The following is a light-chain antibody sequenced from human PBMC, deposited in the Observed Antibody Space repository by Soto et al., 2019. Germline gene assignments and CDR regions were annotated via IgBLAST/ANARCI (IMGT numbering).Light chain of an antibody. CDR3: SSYTSGSTPWV. CDR1: SSVVVNYNY. V-gene: IGLV2-14*01. CDR2: EVS. J-gene: IGLJ3*02. Sequence: QLVLTQPASVSGSPGQSITISCTGSSSVVVNYNYVSWYQQHPGKAPKLMIYEVSNRPSGVSNRFSGSKSGNTASLTISGLQAEDEANYYCSSYTSGSTPWVFGGGTKLTVL.